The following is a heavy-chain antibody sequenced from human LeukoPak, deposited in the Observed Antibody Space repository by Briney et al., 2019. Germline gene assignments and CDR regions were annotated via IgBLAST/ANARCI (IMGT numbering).Heavy chain of an antibody. D-gene: IGHD5-24*01. Sequence: GGSLRLSCAASGFTFNTNAMNWVRQAPGKGLEWVSVIYSGGITFYSDSVKGRFTISRDNSMNTLSLQMNSLRAEDTAVYYCAGSTNGYNLLHHWGQGTLVTVSS. V-gene: IGHV3-53*01. CDR2: IYSGGIT. CDR1: GFTFNTNA. J-gene: IGHJ1*01. CDR3: AGSTNGYNLLHH.